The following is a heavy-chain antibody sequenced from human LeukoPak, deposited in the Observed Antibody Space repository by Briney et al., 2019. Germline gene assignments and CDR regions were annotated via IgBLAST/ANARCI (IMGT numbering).Heavy chain of an antibody. CDR3: AKDIRSIPFGYFDL. D-gene: IGHD6-13*01. CDR1: GFTFDDYA. Sequence: PGGSLRLSCAASGFTFDDYAMHWVRQAPGKGLEWVSGISWNSGSIGYADSVKGRFTISRDNAKNSLYLQMNSLRAEDTALYYCAKDIRSIPFGYFDLWGRGTLVTVSS. V-gene: IGHV3-9*01. CDR2: ISWNSGSI. J-gene: IGHJ2*01.